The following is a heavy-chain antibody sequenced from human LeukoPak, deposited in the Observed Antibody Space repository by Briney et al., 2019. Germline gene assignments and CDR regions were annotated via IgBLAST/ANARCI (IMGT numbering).Heavy chain of an antibody. Sequence: GGSLRLSCAASGFTFSIYGMNWVRQAPGKGLEWVSLISGSGGATYYADSVKGRFTISRDDPHNTLYLQMNSLRAEDTAVYFCARGGVDYYGSGTYYLMYYFDYWGQGALVTVSS. V-gene: IGHV3-23*01. CDR2: ISGSGGAT. CDR1: GFTFSIYG. D-gene: IGHD3-10*01. J-gene: IGHJ4*02. CDR3: ARGGVDYYGSGTYYLMYYFDY.